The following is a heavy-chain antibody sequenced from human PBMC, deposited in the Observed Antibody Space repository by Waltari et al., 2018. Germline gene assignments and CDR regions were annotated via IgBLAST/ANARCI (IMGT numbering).Heavy chain of an antibody. J-gene: IGHJ4*02. CDR2: MNPNNNYP. D-gene: IGHD1-26*01. CDR3: VTQRPWEDY. CDR1: VSTFTDSY. Sequence: QVQLVQSRADVRQPGAPVKVSCQTSVSTFTDSYIHWVRQAPGQGRAWMGRMNPNNNYPIYEQKFQGRVTMTRDTSITTAYMELSSLTSDDTALYYCVTQRPWEDYWGQGTRVTVSP. V-gene: IGHV1-2*06.